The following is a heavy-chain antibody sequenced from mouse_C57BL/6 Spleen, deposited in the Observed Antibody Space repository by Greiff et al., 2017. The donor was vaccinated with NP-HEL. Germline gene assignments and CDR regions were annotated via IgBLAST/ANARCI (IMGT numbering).Heavy chain of an antibody. V-gene: IGHV14-2*01. D-gene: IGHD1-1*01. CDR1: GFNIKDYY. J-gene: IGHJ4*01. Sequence: EVQLQQSGAELVKPGASVKLSCTASGFNIKDYYMHWVKQRTEQGLEWIGRIDPEDGETKYAPKFQGKATITADTSSNTAYLQLSSLTSEDTAVYYCASGFTTVVATGAMDYWGQGTSVTVSS. CDR2: IDPEDGET. CDR3: ASGFTTVVATGAMDY.